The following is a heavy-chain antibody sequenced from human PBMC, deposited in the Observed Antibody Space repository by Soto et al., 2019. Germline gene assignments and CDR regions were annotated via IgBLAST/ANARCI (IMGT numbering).Heavy chain of an antibody. J-gene: IGHJ6*02. Sequence: QVQLQQWGAGLLKPSETLSLTCAVYGGSFSGYYWSWIRQPPGKGLEWIGEINHSGSTNYNPSLKGRVTISVDTSKNQFSLKLSSVTAADTAVYYCARRFPEYYYGMDVWGQGPTVTVSS. CDR2: INHSGST. D-gene: IGHD2-21*01. CDR1: GGSFSGYY. V-gene: IGHV4-34*01. CDR3: ARRFPEYYYGMDV.